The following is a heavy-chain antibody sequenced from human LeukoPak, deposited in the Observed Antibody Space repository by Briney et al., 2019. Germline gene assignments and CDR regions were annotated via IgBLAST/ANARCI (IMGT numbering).Heavy chain of an antibody. D-gene: IGHD3-9*01. J-gene: IGHJ4*02. Sequence: SETLSFTCTVYGGSISSSSYYWDWIRQPPGKGLEWIGSIYYSGSTYYNPSLKSRVTISVDTSKNQFSLKLSSVTAADTAVYYCARRSWLFDYWGQGTLVTVSS. V-gene: IGHV4-39*01. CDR3: ARRSWLFDY. CDR2: IYYSGST. CDR1: GGSISSSSYY.